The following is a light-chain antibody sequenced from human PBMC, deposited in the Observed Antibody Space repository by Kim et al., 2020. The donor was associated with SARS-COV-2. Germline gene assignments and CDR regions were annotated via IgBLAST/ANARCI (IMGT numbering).Light chain of an antibody. Sequence: GQRVSISCSGSRSNTGSNAVNWNQQLPETAPKLLIYVNDTRPSGVTDRFSGSKSGTSASLAISGLQSEDEADYYCATWDDSLNAWVFGGGTQLTVL. CDR3: ATWDDSLNAWV. CDR2: VND. J-gene: IGLJ3*02. V-gene: IGLV1-44*01. CDR1: RSNTGSNA.